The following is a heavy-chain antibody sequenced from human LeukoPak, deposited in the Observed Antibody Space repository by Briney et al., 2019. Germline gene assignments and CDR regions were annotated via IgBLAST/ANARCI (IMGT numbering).Heavy chain of an antibody. V-gene: IGHV3-23*01. Sequence: GGSLRLSCAASGFTFSNYAMSWVRQAPGKGLEWVSVISASGDSSYYADSVKGRFTISRDNAKNSLYLQMNGLRAEDTAVYYCARAKQDIVVVPAAIVYYYYGMDVWGQGTTVTVSS. J-gene: IGHJ6*02. CDR1: GFTFSNYA. D-gene: IGHD2-2*02. CDR2: ISASGDSS. CDR3: ARAKQDIVVVPAAIVYYYYGMDV.